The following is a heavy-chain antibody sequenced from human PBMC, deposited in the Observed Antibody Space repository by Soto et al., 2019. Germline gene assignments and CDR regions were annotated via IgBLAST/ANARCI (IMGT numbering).Heavy chain of an antibody. Sequence: SETLSLTCTVSGGSISSGGYYWSWIRQHPGKGLEWIGYIYYSGSTYYNPSLKSRVTISVDTSKNQFSLKLSSVTAADTAVYYCARDSRNYDSSGYPDWGQGTLVTVSS. V-gene: IGHV4-31*03. CDR1: GGSISSGGYY. J-gene: IGHJ4*02. CDR2: IYYSGST. D-gene: IGHD3-22*01. CDR3: ARDSRNYDSSGYPD.